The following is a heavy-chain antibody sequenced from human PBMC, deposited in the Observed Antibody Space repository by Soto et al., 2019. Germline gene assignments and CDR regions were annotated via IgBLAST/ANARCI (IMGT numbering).Heavy chain of an antibody. J-gene: IGHJ4*02. D-gene: IGHD3-10*01. CDR2: ISRDGGTQ. CDR1: GFTVSSYG. V-gene: IGHV3-30*03. Sequence: QVQLVESGGGVVQPGRSLRLSCAASGFTVSSYGMHWVRQAPGKGLEWVAGISRDGGTQYYADSVKGRFTISKDNSRNTLFLEMNSLRGDDMAVYYCTGEVASGYWGQGTLVTVSS. CDR3: TGEVASGY.